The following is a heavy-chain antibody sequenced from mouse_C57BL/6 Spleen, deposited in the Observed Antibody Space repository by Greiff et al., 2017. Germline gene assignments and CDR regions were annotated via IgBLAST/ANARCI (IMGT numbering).Heavy chain of an antibody. CDR3: ARCSSGYQNWFAY. J-gene: IGHJ3*01. D-gene: IGHD3-2*02. Sequence: EVQLQESGGGLVQPGGSLSLSCAASGFTFTDYYMSWVRQPPGKALEWLGFIRNKANGYTTEYSASVKGRFTISRDNSQSILYLQMNALRAEDSATYYCARCSSGYQNWFAYWGQGTLVTVSA. CDR2: IRNKANGYTT. V-gene: IGHV7-3*01. CDR1: GFTFTDYY.